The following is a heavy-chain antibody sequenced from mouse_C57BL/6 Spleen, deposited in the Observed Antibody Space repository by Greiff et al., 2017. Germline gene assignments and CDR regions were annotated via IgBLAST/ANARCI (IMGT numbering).Heavy chain of an antibody. CDR3: ANGGSSGFAY. CDR2: ISYDGSN. CDR1: GYSITSGYY. D-gene: IGHD3-2*02. V-gene: IGHV3-6*01. Sequence: ESGPGLVKPSQSLSLTCSVTGYSITSGYYWNWIRQFPGNKLEWMGYISYDGSNNYNPSLKNRISITRDTSKNQFFLKLNSVTTEDTATYYCANGGSSGFAYWGQGTLVTVSA. J-gene: IGHJ3*01.